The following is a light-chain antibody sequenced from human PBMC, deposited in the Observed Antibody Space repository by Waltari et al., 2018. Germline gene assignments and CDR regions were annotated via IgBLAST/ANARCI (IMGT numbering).Light chain of an antibody. Sequence: DVQMTQSPSSLSASVGDRVTITCQASQDIGNFLTWYQQKPGRAPQLLVYDASNLQTGVPSRFSGSGSGTDFTFTISSLQPEDVATYSCQQYNNLPITFGQGTRLEI. CDR3: QQYNNLPIT. CDR1: QDIGNF. V-gene: IGKV1-33*01. CDR2: DAS. J-gene: IGKJ5*01.